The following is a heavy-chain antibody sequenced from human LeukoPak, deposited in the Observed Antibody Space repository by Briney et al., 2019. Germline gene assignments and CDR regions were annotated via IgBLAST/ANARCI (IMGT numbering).Heavy chain of an antibody. J-gene: IGHJ4*02. CDR3: AKDQNDYGDY. CDR2: ISGSGGST. V-gene: IGHV3-23*01. CDR1: GFSFSDYT. Sequence: GGSLRLSCAASGFSFSDYTMNWVRQAPGKGLEWVSAISGSGGSTYYADSVKGRFTISRDNSKNTLYLQMNSLRAEDTAVYYCAKDQNDYGDYWGQGTLVTVSS.